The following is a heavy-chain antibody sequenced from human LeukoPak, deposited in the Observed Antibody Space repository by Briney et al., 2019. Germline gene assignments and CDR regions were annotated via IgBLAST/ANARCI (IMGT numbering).Heavy chain of an antibody. V-gene: IGHV4-38-2*02. Sequence: SETLSLTCTVSGYSISSGYYWGWIRQPPGKGLEWIGSIYHSGSTYYNPSLESRVTISVDTSKNQFSLKLSSVTAADTAVYYCASRYYYDSSRLYDYWGQGTLVTVSS. D-gene: IGHD3-22*01. CDR3: ASRYYYDSSRLYDY. CDR2: IYHSGST. J-gene: IGHJ4*02. CDR1: GYSISSGYY.